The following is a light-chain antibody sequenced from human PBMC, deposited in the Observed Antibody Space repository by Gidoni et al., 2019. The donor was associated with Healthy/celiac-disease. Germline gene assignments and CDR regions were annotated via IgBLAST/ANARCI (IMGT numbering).Light chain of an antibody. CDR1: QSISSN. CDR2: GAA. Sequence: EIVMTQSPATLSVSPGESATLSCRASQSISSNLGWYQQKPGQAPTPLINGAATRATGIPARCSSSGSGREFILTISSMQSEDFAVYYCQHYNNRPPYSFGQXTKLEIK. V-gene: IGKV3-15*01. J-gene: IGKJ2*03. CDR3: QHYNNRPPYS.